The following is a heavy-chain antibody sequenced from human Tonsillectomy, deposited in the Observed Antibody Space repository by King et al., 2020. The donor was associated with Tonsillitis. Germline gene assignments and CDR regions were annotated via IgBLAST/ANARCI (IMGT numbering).Heavy chain of an antibody. CDR2: ISYDGSNK. CDR1: GFRFSSYG. D-gene: IGHD2-15*01. Sequence: VQLVESEGGVVQPGRSLRLSCAASGFRFSSYGVHWVRQAPGKGLDWIAVISYDGSNKNYADSVKGRFTISRDNSNNTLYLQMNSLRVEDTAVYYCARGRLWGRGGEIAPGARGTRV. J-gene: IGHJ5*02. CDR3: ARGRLWGRGGEIAP. V-gene: IGHV3-33*05.